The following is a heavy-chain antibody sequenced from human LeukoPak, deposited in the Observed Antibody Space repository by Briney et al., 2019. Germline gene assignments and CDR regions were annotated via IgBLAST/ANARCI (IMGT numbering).Heavy chain of an antibody. CDR3: AKQRYYYDSSGHDAFDI. Sequence: PGGSLRLSCAASGFTFSSYSMSWVRQAPGKGLEWVSAISGSGGSTYYADSVKGRFTISRGNSKNTLYLQMNSLRAEDTAVYYCAKQRYYYDSSGHDAFDIWGQGTMVTVSS. CDR2: ISGSGGST. D-gene: IGHD3-22*01. J-gene: IGHJ3*02. CDR1: GFTFSSYS. V-gene: IGHV3-23*01.